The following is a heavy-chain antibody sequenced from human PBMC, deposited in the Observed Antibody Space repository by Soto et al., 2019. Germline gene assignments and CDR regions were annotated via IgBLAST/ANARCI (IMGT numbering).Heavy chain of an antibody. CDR2: IIPIFGTA. Sequence: ASVKVSCKASGGTFSSYAISWVRQAPGQGLEWMGGIIPIFGTANYAQKFQGRVTITADESTSTAYMELSSLRSEDTAVYYCAREAYYGSGDWSYFDYWGQGTLVTVSS. CDR1: GGTFSSYA. CDR3: AREAYYGSGDWSYFDY. V-gene: IGHV1-69*13. D-gene: IGHD3-10*01. J-gene: IGHJ4*02.